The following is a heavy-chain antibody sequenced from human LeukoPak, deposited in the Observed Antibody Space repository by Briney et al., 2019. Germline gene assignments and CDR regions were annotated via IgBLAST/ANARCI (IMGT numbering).Heavy chain of an antibody. V-gene: IGHV4-34*01. D-gene: IGHD2-2*02. CDR2: INHSGST. CDR1: GGSFSGYY. CDR3: ARALRYCSSTSCYIDY. J-gene: IGHJ4*02. Sequence: SETLSLTCAVYGGSFSGYYWSWIRQPPGKGLEWIGEINHSGSTNYNPSLKSRVTISVDTSKNQFSLKLSSVTAADTAVYYCARALRYCSSTSCYIDYWGQGTLVTVSS.